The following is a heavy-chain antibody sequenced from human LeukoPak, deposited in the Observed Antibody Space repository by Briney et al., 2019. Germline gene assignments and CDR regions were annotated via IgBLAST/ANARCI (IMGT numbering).Heavy chain of an antibody. CDR2: ICSRGSSI. V-gene: IGHV3-48*03. CDR1: GFNFSTYE. Sequence: GGSLRLSCAGSGFNFSTYEMNWVRQAPGKGLEWLSYICSRGSSIYYADSVKGRFTISRDNAKNSLFLQMNSLRAEDTAVYFCAKDKALNCWGQGTPVTVSS. J-gene: IGHJ4*02. CDR3: AKDKALNC.